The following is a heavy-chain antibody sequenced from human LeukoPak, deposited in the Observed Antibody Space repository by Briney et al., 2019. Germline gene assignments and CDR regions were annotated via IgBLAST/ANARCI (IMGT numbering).Heavy chain of an antibody. CDR3: ATRPTIAVAGGRYFDY. J-gene: IGHJ4*02. D-gene: IGHD6-19*01. Sequence: ASVKVSCKVSGYTLTELSMHWVRQAPGKGLEWMGGFDPEDGETIYAQKFQGRVTMTKDTSTDTAYMELSSLRSEDTAVYYCATRPTIAVAGGRYFDYWGQGTLVTVSS. V-gene: IGHV1-24*01. CDR2: FDPEDGET. CDR1: GYTLTELS.